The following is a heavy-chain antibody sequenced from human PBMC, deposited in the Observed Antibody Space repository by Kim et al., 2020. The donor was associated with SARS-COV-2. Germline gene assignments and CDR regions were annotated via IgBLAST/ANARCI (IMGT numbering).Heavy chain of an antibody. CDR3: ARSVLLHAFDI. CDR2: IYYSGST. Sequence: SETLSLTCTVSGGSISSSSYYWGWIRQPPGKGLEWIGSIYYSGSTYYNPSLKSRVTISVDTSKNQFSLKLSSVTAADTAVYYCARSVLLHAFDIWGQGT. V-gene: IGHV4-39*07. J-gene: IGHJ3*02. CDR1: GGSISSSSYY. D-gene: IGHD3-10*01.